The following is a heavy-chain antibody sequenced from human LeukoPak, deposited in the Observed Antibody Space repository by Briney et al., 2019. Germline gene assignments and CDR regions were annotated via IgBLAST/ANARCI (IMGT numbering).Heavy chain of an antibody. CDR2: INPNSGGT. Sequence: ASVKVSCKASGYTFTGYYMHWVRQAPGQGLEWMGWINPNSGGTNYAQKFQGRVTMTRDTSISTAYMELSRLRSDDTAVYYCARDVRGEQLVPRFLNWGQGTMVTVSS. J-gene: IGHJ3*01. V-gene: IGHV1-2*02. CDR3: ARDVRGEQLVPRFLN. CDR1: GYTFTGYY. D-gene: IGHD6-6*01.